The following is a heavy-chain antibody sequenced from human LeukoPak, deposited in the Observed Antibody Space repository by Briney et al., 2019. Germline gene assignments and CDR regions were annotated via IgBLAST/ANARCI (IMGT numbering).Heavy chain of an antibody. CDR3: ARVGQWLVSWGPRSDY. CDR1: GGSISSSSCY. D-gene: IGHD6-19*01. Sequence: KPSETLSLTCTVSGGSISSSSCYWGWIRQPPGKGLEWIGSIYYSGSTYYNPSLKSRVTISVDTSKNQFSLKLSSVTAADTAVYYCARVGQWLVSWGPRSDYWGQGTLVTVSS. J-gene: IGHJ4*02. V-gene: IGHV4-39*07. CDR2: IYYSGST.